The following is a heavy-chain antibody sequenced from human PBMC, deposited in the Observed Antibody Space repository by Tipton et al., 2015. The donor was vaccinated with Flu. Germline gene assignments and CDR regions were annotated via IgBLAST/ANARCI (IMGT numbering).Heavy chain of an antibody. J-gene: IGHJ6*04. V-gene: IGHV3-7*01. CDR2: INQDGSEK. CDR1: GFAFSYYW. Sequence: SLRLSCADSGFAFSYYWMSWVRQAPGKGLEWVANINQDGSEKYYVASVKGRFTISRDNSKNSLYLQMNSLRTEDTAVYYCARKVGDVWGKGTTVTVSS. CDR3: ARKVGDV.